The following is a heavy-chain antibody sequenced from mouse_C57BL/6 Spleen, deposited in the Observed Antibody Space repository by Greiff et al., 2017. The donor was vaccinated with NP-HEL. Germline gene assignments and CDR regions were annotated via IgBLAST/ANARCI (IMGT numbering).Heavy chain of an antibody. CDR1: GFSLSTSGMG. CDR2: NYWDDDK. CDR3: ARRGYYGSSYDWYFDV. Sequence: QVTLKESGPGILQSSQTLSLTCSFSGFSLSTSGMGVSWIRQLSGKGLEWLAHNYWDDDKRYNPSLKSRLTISKDTSRNHVFLKITSVDTADTATYYCARRGYYGSSYDWYFDVWGTGTTVTVSS. D-gene: IGHD1-1*01. J-gene: IGHJ1*03. V-gene: IGHV8-12*01.